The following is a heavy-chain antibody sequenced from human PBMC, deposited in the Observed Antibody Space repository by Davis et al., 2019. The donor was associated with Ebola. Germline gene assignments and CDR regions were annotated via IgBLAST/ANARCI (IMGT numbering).Heavy chain of an antibody. CDR3: AKNLVPYSSSCIDY. Sequence: GESLKISCAASGFTFSSYGMHWVRQAPGKGLEWVAVIWYDGSNKYYADSVKGRFTISRDNSKNTLYLQMNSLRAEDTAVYYCAKNLVPYSSSCIDYWGQGTLVTVSS. J-gene: IGHJ4*02. CDR2: IWYDGSNK. V-gene: IGHV3-33*06. CDR1: GFTFSSYG. D-gene: IGHD6-13*01.